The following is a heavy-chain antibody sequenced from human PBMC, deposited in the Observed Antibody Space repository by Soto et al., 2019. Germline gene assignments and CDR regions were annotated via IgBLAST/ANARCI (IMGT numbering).Heavy chain of an antibody. CDR3: ASNPALGYRGHDVAD. CDR1: GGSISSNNW. Sequence: PSETLSLTCAVSGGSISSNNWWYWVRQSPGKGLEWIGEIFHRGSANYSPSLRGRVTISMDKSANQFSLTLNSVTAADTAIYYCASNPALGYRGHDVADWGQRTLVTVSS. CDR2: IFHRGSA. D-gene: IGHD5-12*01. J-gene: IGHJ4*02. V-gene: IGHV4-4*02.